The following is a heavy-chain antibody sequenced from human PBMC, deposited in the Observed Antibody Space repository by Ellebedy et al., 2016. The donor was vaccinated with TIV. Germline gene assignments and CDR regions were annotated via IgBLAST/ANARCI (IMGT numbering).Heavy chain of an antibody. V-gene: IGHV1-69*06. J-gene: IGHJ5*02. CDR1: GGTFSSYA. D-gene: IGHD3-9*01. Sequence: SVKVSXXASGGTFSSYAISWVRQAPGQGLEWMGGIIPIFGTANYAQKFQGRVTITADKSTSTAYMELSSLRSEDTAVYYCAREGLYYDILTGYSYWFDPWGQGTLVTVSS. CDR3: AREGLYYDILTGYSYWFDP. CDR2: IIPIFGTA.